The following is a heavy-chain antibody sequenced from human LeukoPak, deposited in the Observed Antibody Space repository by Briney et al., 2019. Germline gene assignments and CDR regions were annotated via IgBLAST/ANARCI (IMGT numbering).Heavy chain of an antibody. Sequence: ASVKVSCKVSGYTLTELSMHWVRQAPGEGLEWMGGFDPEDGETIYAQKFQGRVTMTEDTSTDTAYMELSSLRSEDTAVYYCATSTQWLVPFDYWGQGTLVTVSS. D-gene: IGHD6-19*01. CDR1: GYTLTELS. V-gene: IGHV1-24*01. J-gene: IGHJ4*02. CDR2: FDPEDGET. CDR3: ATSTQWLVPFDY.